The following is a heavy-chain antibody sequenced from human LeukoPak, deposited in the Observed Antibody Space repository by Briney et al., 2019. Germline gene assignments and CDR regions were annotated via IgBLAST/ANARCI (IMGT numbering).Heavy chain of an antibody. Sequence: GGSLRLSCVASGFALSNYALTWVRQAPGKGLEWVSEISGSGGTTHYADSVKGRFTISRDNSKNTLYLEMNSLRVGDTATYYCAKDPNGDYVGAFDFWGQGTMVTVSS. D-gene: IGHD4-17*01. CDR3: AKDPNGDYVGAFDF. CDR1: GFALSNYA. CDR2: ISGSGGTT. J-gene: IGHJ3*01. V-gene: IGHV3-23*01.